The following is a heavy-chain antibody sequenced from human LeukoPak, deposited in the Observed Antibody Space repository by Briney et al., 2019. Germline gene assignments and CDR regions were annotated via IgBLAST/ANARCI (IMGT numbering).Heavy chain of an antibody. Sequence: PGGSLRLSCAASGFTFDEFAMHRVRQAPGKGLEWVSFVSGDGGRTDYADSVKGRFTNSKDNSKNSLYLQMNSLTAEDTAFYFCARDRMSRAPTYFHHWGQGTLVTVSA. J-gene: IGHJ1*01. CDR1: GFTFDEFA. V-gene: IGHV3-43*02. CDR2: VSGDGGRT. D-gene: IGHD2-2*01. CDR3: ARDRMSRAPTYFHH.